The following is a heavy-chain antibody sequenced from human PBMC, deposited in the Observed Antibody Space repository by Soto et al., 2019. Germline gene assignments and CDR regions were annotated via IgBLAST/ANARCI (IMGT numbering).Heavy chain of an antibody. CDR3: ERGRNCAFDI. CDR2: TYYRSKWYS. J-gene: IGHJ3*02. Sequence: PSQTLSLTCAISGDSVSNNNAAWNWIRQSPSRGLEWLGRTYYRSKWYSDYAVSVRSRITINPDTSKNQFSLLLSSVTPEDTAVYSCERGRNCAFDIWGQGTMVTVS. D-gene: IGHD2-21*01. V-gene: IGHV6-1*01. CDR1: GDSVSNNNAA.